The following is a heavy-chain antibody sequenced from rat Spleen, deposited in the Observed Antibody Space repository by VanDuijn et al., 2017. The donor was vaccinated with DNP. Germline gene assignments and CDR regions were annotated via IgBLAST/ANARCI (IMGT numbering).Heavy chain of an antibody. Sequence: EVQLVESGGGLVQPGRSLKLSCVASGFIFNDYALAWVRQAPKKGLEWVATIIYDGSRTYYRDSVKGRFTISRDNAKSTLYLQMDSLRSEDTATYYCATHLTTVVDYWGQGVMVTVSS. J-gene: IGHJ2*01. CDR2: IIYDGSRT. CDR3: ATHLTTVVDY. CDR1: GFIFNDYA. D-gene: IGHD1-1*01. V-gene: IGHV5S10*01.